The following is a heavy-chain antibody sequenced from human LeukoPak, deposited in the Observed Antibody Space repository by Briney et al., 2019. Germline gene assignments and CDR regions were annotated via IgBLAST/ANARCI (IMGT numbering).Heavy chain of an antibody. V-gene: IGHV3-30*03. CDR1: GFTFSRHG. D-gene: IGHD3-3*01. CDR3: ARDRAWNYFDY. Sequence: GGSLRLSCAPSGFTFSRHGMHWVRQAPGKGLEWVAIISNDGSRKYYAHSVEGRFTISRDNSKNTPYLQMDSLRAEDTAVYYCARDRAWNYFDYWGQGTLVTVSS. J-gene: IGHJ4*02. CDR2: ISNDGSRK.